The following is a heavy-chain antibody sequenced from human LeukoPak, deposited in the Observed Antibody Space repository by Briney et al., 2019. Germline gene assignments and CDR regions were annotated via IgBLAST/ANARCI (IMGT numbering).Heavy chain of an antibody. CDR3: AGYCGGDCYTWDFDY. J-gene: IGHJ4*02. Sequence: GGSLRLSCAASGFTFSSYWMHWVRQAPGKGLEWVAVISYDGSNKYYADSVKGRFTISRDNSKNTLYLQMNSLRAEDTAVYYCAGYCGGDCYTWDFDYWGQGTLVTVSS. V-gene: IGHV3-30*03. CDR1: GFTFSSYW. D-gene: IGHD2-21*02. CDR2: ISYDGSNK.